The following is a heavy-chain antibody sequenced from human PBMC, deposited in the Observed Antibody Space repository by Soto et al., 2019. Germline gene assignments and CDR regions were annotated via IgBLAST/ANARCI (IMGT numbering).Heavy chain of an antibody. CDR3: ARGRSAPAWGSYYCGMHV. D-gene: IGHD7-27*01. V-gene: IGHV5-51*01. CDR2: IYPGDSDT. Sequence: PEEPFKISCKGSGYSFTSYWIGWVSQMPGKGLERMGIIYPGDSDTRYSPSFQGQVTISADKSISTAYLQWSSLKASDTAMYYCARGRSAPAWGSYYCGMHVSRPGT. J-gene: IGHJ6*02. CDR1: GYSFTSYW.